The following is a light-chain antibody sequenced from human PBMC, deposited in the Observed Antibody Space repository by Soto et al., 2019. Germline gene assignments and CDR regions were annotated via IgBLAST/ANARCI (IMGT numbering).Light chain of an antibody. J-gene: IGKJ1*01. CDR2: GAS. V-gene: IGKV3-15*01. CDR1: QSVSSN. CDR3: QQYNNSPT. Sequence: EIVMTQSPATLSVSPGERATISCRASQSVSSNLAWYQQKPGQAPRLLIYGASTRATGIPARFSGSGSGTEFTLTFSSLQSEDFAVYYCQQYNNSPTFGQGTKVDIK.